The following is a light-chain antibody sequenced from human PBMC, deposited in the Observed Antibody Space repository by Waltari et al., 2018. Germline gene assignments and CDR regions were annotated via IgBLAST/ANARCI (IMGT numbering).Light chain of an antibody. CDR3: MQALQTPYT. J-gene: IGKJ2*01. Sequence: DIVMTQSPLSLPVTPGEPASISCRSSQSLLHSNGYNYLDWYMQKPGQSPQFLIYLGSYRASGVPDRFSGSGSGTEFTLKSSRVEAEDVGVYYCMQALQTPYTVGQGTKLEIK. V-gene: IGKV2-28*01. CDR1: QSLLHSNGYNY. CDR2: LGS.